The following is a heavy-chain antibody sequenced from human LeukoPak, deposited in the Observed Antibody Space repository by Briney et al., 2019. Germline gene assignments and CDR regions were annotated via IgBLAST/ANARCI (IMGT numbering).Heavy chain of an antibody. CDR2: FDREDDAP. Sequence: ASVKVSCKVSGYSVSELSMHRVRQAPGLGLEWMGGFDREDDAPVYAQQFQGRVTMTEDTSTNTAYMELSSLRSEDTALYYCATLDSYYDSSGRPLLPDWGQGTLVTVSS. CDR1: GYSVSELS. V-gene: IGHV1-24*01. D-gene: IGHD3-22*01. CDR3: ATLDSYYDSSGRPLLPD. J-gene: IGHJ4*02.